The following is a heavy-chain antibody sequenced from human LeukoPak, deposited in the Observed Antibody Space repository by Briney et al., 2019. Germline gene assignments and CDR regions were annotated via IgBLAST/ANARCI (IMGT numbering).Heavy chain of an antibody. Sequence: ASVKVSCKASGGTFSSYAIGWVRQAPGQGLEWMGGIIPIFGTANYAQKFQGRVTITTDESTSTAYMELSSLRSEDTAVYYCTRADLYSGSYLDAFDIWGQGTMVTVSS. CDR3: TRADLYSGSYLDAFDI. D-gene: IGHD1-26*01. J-gene: IGHJ3*02. V-gene: IGHV1-69*05. CDR2: IIPIFGTA. CDR1: GGTFSSYA.